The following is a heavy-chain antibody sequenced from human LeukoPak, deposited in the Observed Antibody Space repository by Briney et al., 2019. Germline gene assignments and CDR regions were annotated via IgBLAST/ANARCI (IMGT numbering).Heavy chain of an antibody. D-gene: IGHD3-3*01. CDR2: IWYDGSNK. CDR1: GFTFSSYG. J-gene: IGHJ6*02. CDR3: ARRRHDFWSGYYSYGMDV. Sequence: GGSLRLSCAASGFTFSSYGMHWVRQAPGKGLEWVAVIWYDGSNKYYADSVKGRFTISRDNSKNTLYLQMNSLRAEDTAVYYCARRRHDFWSGYYSYGMDVWGQGTTVTVSS. V-gene: IGHV3-33*08.